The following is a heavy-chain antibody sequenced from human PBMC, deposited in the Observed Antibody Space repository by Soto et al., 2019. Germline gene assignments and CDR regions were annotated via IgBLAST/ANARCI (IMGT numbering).Heavy chain of an antibody. J-gene: IGHJ4*02. D-gene: IGHD3-9*01. V-gene: IGHV3-7*04. CDR3: ARGGVPYYDILTGPFDY. Sequence: PGGSLRLSCAASGFTFGSYWMSWVGQGPGKGLEWVANIKQDGSEKYYVDSVKGRFTISRDNAKNSLYLQMNSLRAEDPAVYYCARGGVPYYDILTGPFDYWGQGTLVTVSS. CDR1: GFTFGSYW. CDR2: IKQDGSEK.